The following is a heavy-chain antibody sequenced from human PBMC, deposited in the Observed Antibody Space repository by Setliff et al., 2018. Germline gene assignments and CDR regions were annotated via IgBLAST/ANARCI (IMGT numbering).Heavy chain of an antibody. CDR1: GFTLRNSG. D-gene: IGHD6-19*01. Sequence: HPGGSLRLSCAASGFTLRNSGMHWVRQAPGRGLEWVTFISYDGFKIYYAESVKGRFTISRDISTNTLFLEIDSLRSEDTGLYYCAREGSIGWSQYFHHWGQGTPVTVSS. CDR2: ISYDGFKI. CDR3: AREGSIGWSQYFHH. V-gene: IGHV3-30*03. J-gene: IGHJ1*01.